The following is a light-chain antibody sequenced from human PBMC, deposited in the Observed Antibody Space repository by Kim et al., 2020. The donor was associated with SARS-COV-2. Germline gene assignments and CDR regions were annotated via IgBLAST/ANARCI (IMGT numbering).Light chain of an antibody. CDR1: SSDVGGYNY. CDR3: SSYTSSSTWV. Sequence: QSALTQPASVSGSPGQSITISCTGTSSDVGGYNYVSCYQQQPDKAPKLMIYDVSNRPSGVSNRFSGSKSGNTASLTISGLQAEDEADYYCSSYTSSSTWVFGGGTQLTVL. J-gene: IGLJ2*01. V-gene: IGLV2-14*03. CDR2: DVS.